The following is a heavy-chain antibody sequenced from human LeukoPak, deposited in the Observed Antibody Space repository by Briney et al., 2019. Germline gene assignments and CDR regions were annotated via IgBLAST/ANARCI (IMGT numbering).Heavy chain of an antibody. CDR2: IYNSVTT. D-gene: IGHD3-9*01. Sequence: SETLSLTCTVSGGSISNHYWSWIRQPPGKGLEWIGYIYNSVTTNYNPSLKSRVTISVDTSKNQFSLKLTSVTAADTAVYYCARQAAFDRSEGQFDYWGQGTLVTVSS. CDR3: ARQAAFDRSEGQFDY. CDR1: GGSISNHY. J-gene: IGHJ4*02. V-gene: IGHV4-59*11.